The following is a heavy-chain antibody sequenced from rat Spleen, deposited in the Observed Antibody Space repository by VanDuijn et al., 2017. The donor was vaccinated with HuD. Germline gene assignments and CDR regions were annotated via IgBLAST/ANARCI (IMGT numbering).Heavy chain of an antibody. V-gene: IGHV5-29*01. Sequence: EVQLVESDGGLVQPGRSLKLSCAASGFTFSDYGMAWVRQAPTKGLEWVATISSDGRRNYYRDSVKGRFTISRDNAKSILSLQMDSLRSDDTATYYCTRRHYGYTDYFDYWGQGVMVTVSS. CDR2: ISSDGRRN. CDR1: GFTFSDYG. J-gene: IGHJ2*01. CDR3: TRRHYGYTDYFDY. D-gene: IGHD1-9*01.